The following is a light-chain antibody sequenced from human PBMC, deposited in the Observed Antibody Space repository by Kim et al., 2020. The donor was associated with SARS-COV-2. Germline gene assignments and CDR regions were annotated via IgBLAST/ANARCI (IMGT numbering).Light chain of an antibody. J-gene: IGLJ2*01. CDR2: GKN. CDR1: SLRSYY. Sequence: SSELTQDPAVSVALGQTVRITCQGDSLRSYYASWYQQKPGQAPVLVIYGKNNRPPGIPDRFSGFSPGNTASLTITGAQAEDEADYYCNSRDSSGNHLVFG. CDR3: NSRDSSGNHLV. V-gene: IGLV3-19*01.